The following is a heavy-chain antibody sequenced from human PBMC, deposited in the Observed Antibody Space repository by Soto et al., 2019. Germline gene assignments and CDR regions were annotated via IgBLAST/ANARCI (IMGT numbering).Heavy chain of an antibody. CDR1: GFTFSTYS. V-gene: IGHV3-48*02. CDR3: ARVGLPGTTAVMVNQH. D-gene: IGHD4-17*01. Sequence: EVHLVESGGGLVQPGGSLRLSCAASGFTFSTYSMNWVRQAPGKGLEWVSYISSTSSTIYYADPVKGRFTISRDNAKNSLYLQMNSLRDEDTAVYYCARVGLPGTTAVMVNQHWGQGTLVTVSS. CDR2: ISSTSSTI. J-gene: IGHJ1*01.